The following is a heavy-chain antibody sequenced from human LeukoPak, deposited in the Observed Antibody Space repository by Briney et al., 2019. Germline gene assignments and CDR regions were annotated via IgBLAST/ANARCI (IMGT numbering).Heavy chain of an antibody. J-gene: IGHJ5*02. V-gene: IGHV1-2*02. D-gene: IGHD2-15*01. Sequence: ASVKVSCTASGYTFSGYYMHWVRQAPGQGLEWMGWINPNSGGTHYAPKFQDRVTMTRDTSISTAYMELSSLRFDDTAVYSCARGAVVAAAIINWFDPWGQGTLVTVSS. CDR1: GYTFSGYY. CDR2: INPNSGGT. CDR3: ARGAVVAAAIINWFDP.